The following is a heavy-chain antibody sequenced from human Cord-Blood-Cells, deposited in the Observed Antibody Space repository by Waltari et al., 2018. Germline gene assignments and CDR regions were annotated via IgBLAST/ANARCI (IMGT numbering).Heavy chain of an antibody. V-gene: IGHV4-38-2*02. J-gene: IGHJ4*02. CDR3: ARESNYGDPTFDY. Sequence: QVQLQESGPGLVKPSETLSLTYAVSGYSISSGYYWGWIRQPPGKGLEWIGSIYHSGSTYYNPALKSRVTISVDTAKNQFSLKLSSVTAADTAVYYCARESNYGDPTFDYWGQGTLVTVSS. CDR1: GYSISSGYY. D-gene: IGHD4-17*01. CDR2: IYHSGST.